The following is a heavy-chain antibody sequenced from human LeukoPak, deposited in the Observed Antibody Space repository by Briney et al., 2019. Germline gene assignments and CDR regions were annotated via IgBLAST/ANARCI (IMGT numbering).Heavy chain of an antibody. J-gene: IGHJ4*02. V-gene: IGHV1-69*13. CDR1: GGTFSSYA. CDR2: IIPIFGTA. Sequence: SVKVSCKASGGTFSSYAISWVRQAPGQGLEWMGGIIPIFGTANYAQKFQGRVTITADESTSTAYMELRSLRSDDTAVYYCARDSYYDILTGYYRLFDYWGQGTLVTVSS. D-gene: IGHD3-9*01. CDR3: ARDSYYDILTGYYRLFDY.